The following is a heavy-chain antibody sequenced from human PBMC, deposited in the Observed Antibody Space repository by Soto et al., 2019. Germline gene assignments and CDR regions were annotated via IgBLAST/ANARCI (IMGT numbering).Heavy chain of an antibody. Sequence: QVQLVQSGTVVQRRGSSVKVSCQASGGTFSSHGMAWVRQAPGQGLEWMGGIIPTFGTPTYAPKFQGRVTITADKATNTGSMELSSLRSEETDDYYCGSERSAQYFDFCGQRTLITVSS. J-gene: IGHJ4*02. V-gene: IGHV1-69*06. CDR3: GSERSAQYFDF. CDR2: IIPTFGTP. D-gene: IGHD1-26*01. CDR1: GGTFSSHG.